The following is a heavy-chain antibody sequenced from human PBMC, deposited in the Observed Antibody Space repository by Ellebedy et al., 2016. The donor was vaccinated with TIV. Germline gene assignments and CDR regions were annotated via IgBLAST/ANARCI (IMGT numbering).Heavy chain of an antibody. CDR2: IDSSGAT. CDR3: AGGYSYGF. CDR1: GFTFSIHS. Sequence: PGGSLRLSCAASGFTFSIHSMNWVRQAPGKGLEWISYIDSSGATYYADSVKGRFTISRDNAKNSLDLQMNSLRAEDTAVYFCAGGYSYGFWGLGTLVTGSS. J-gene: IGHJ4*02. V-gene: IGHV3-48*04. D-gene: IGHD5-18*01.